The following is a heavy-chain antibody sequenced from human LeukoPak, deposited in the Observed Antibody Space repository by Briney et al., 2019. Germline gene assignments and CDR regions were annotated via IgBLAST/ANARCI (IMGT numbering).Heavy chain of an antibody. CDR1: GFTFSNAW. CDR3: TTAPSGYAGDY. CDR2: VKSKTDGGTT. J-gene: IGHJ4*02. Sequence: PGGSLRLSCAASGFTFSNAWMSWVRQAPGKGLEWVGRVKSKTDGGTTDYAAPVKGRFTISRDDSKNTLYLQMNSLKTEDTAVYYCTTAPSGYAGDYWGQGTLVTVSS. V-gene: IGHV3-15*01. D-gene: IGHD5-12*01.